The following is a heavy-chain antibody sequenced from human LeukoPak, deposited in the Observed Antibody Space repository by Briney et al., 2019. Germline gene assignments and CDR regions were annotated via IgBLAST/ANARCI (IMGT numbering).Heavy chain of an antibody. Sequence: ASVKVSCKASGYTFTGYYMHWVRQAPGQGLEWMGRINPTSGGTNYAQKFQGRVTMTRDTSISTAYMELSRLRSDDTAVYYCARESSSANYFDYWGQGTLVTVSS. CDR1: GYTFTGYY. V-gene: IGHV1-2*06. J-gene: IGHJ4*02. D-gene: IGHD6-6*01. CDR2: INPTSGGT. CDR3: ARESSSANYFDY.